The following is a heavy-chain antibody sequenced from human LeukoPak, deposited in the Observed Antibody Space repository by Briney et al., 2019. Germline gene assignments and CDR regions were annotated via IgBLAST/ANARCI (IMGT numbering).Heavy chain of an antibody. J-gene: IGHJ4*02. D-gene: IGHD6-13*01. V-gene: IGHV5-51*01. CDR1: GYTFTSYW. CDR3: ARHIGATGPDY. Sequence: GESLKISCKGSGYTFTSYWTGWVRQMPGKGLEWMGIIYPGDSDIIYSPSFQGQVTISADKSISTAYLQWSSLKASDTAIYYCARHIGATGPDYWGQGTLVTVSS. CDR2: IYPGDSDI.